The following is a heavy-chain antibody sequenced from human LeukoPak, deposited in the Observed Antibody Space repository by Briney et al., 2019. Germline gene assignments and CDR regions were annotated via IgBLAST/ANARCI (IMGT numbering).Heavy chain of an antibody. V-gene: IGHV1-18*01. D-gene: IGHD6-13*01. CDR2: IGAYNGNT. CDR3: ARGPYSSSWYSYYYYYYGMDV. Sequence: ASVNVSCKASGYTFNSYGISWVRQAPGQGLEWMGWIGAYNGNTNYAQKLQGRVTMTTDTSTSTAYMELRSLRSDDTAVYYCARGPYSSSWYSYYYYYYGMDVWGQGTTVTVSS. CDR1: GYTFNSYG. J-gene: IGHJ6*02.